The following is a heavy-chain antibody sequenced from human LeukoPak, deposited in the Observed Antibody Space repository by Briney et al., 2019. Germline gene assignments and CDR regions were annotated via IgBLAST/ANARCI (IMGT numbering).Heavy chain of an antibody. J-gene: IGHJ6*02. CDR3: ARTSGSYSRLYYYYGMDV. Sequence: ASVKVSCKASGYTFTSYGISGVRQAPGQGLEWMGWISAYNGNTNYAQKLQGRVTMTTDTSPSTAYMELRSLRSDDTAVYYCARTSGSYSRLYYYYGMDVWGQGTTVTVSS. CDR1: GYTFTSYG. V-gene: IGHV1-18*01. D-gene: IGHD1-26*01. CDR2: ISAYNGNT.